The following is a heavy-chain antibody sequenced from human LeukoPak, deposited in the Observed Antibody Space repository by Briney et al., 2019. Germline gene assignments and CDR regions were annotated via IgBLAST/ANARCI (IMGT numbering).Heavy chain of an antibody. CDR3: ARGRCSSTSCYWEGSYYFDY. J-gene: IGHJ4*02. CDR1: GFTFSSYS. Sequence: GGSLRLSCAASGFTFSSYSMNWVRQAPGKGLEWVSSISSNSSYIYYADSVKGRFTISRDNAKNSLYLQMNSLRAEDTAVYYCARGRCSSTSCYWEGSYYFDYWGQGTLVTVSS. CDR2: ISSNSSYI. V-gene: IGHV3-21*01. D-gene: IGHD2-2*01.